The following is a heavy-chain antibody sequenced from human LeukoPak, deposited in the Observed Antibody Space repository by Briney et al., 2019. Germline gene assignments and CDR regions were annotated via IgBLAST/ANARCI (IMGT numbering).Heavy chain of an antibody. J-gene: IGHJ4*02. Sequence: SETLSLTCTVSGGSISSYYWSWIRQPPGKGLEWIGYIYYSGSTNYNPSLKSRVTISVDTSKNQFSLKLSSVTAAYTAVYYCAGTTGYSSGWYDYWGQGTLVTVSS. V-gene: IGHV4-59*08. CDR1: GGSISSYY. D-gene: IGHD6-19*01. CDR2: IYYSGST. CDR3: AGTTGYSSGWYDY.